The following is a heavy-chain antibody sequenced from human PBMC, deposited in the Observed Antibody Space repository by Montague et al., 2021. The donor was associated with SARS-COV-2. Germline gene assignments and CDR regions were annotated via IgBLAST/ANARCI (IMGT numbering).Heavy chain of an antibody. D-gene: IGHD5-12*01. CDR2: IYFGGGT. CDR3: ARDVGKGFSSYETEGGFDY. CDR1: GGSISSSNYF. Sequence: SETLSLTCTVSGGSISSSNYFWGWIRQPPGKGLEWIGSIYFGGGTYYNPPLKSRVTISVDTSTNHFSLKLTSVTAADTAVYYCARDVGKGFSSYETEGGFDYGGQGTPGTVSS. V-gene: IGHV4-39*07. J-gene: IGHJ4*02.